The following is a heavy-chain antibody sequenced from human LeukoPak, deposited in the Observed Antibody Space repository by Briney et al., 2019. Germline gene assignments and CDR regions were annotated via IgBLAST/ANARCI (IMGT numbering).Heavy chain of an antibody. CDR3: AKDRGPGESLGYSDS. D-gene: IGHD3-10*01. CDR1: GFTFSRYG. J-gene: IGHJ4*02. V-gene: IGHV3-30*18. Sequence: PGGSLRLSCAASGFTFSRYGMHWVRQAPGKGLEWVAIISYDGSNKYYADSVRGRFTISRDSSKNTLYLQMNSLRPEDTAVYYCAKDRGPGESLGYSDSWGQGTLVTVSS. CDR2: ISYDGSNK.